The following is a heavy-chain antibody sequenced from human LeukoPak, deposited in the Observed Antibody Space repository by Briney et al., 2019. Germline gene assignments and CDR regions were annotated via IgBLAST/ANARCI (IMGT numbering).Heavy chain of an antibody. CDR2: FDPEDGET. D-gene: IGHD3-22*01. CDR3: ATVKTSYDSSGYYGYYGMDV. CDR1: GYTLTELS. V-gene: IGHV1-24*01. Sequence: ASVKVSCKVSGYTLTELSMHWMRQAHGKGLEWMGGFDPEDGETIYAQKFQGRVTMTEDTATDTAYMELSSLRSEDTAVYYCATVKTSYDSSGYYGYYGMDVWGQGTTVTVSS. J-gene: IGHJ6*02.